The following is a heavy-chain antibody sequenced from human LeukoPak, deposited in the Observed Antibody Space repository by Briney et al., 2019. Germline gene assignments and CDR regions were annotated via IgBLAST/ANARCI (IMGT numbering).Heavy chain of an antibody. J-gene: IGHJ5*02. V-gene: IGHV3-74*01. CDR2: INSDGSSR. CDR3: ATNDFNNWFDP. Sequence: PGGSLRLSCAASGFTFSNYYMHWVRQAPGKGLVWVSRINSDGSSRSYADSVRGRFTISRDNAKNTLYLQMNSLRAEDTAMYYCATNDFNNWFDPWGQGTLVTVSS. CDR1: GFTFSNYY. D-gene: IGHD3/OR15-3a*01.